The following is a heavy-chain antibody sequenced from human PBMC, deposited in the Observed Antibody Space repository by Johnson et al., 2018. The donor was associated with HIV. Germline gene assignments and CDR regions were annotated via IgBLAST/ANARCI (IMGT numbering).Heavy chain of an antibody. D-gene: IGHD2-8*02. CDR3: AKDQSPLMTWWDAFDI. J-gene: IGHJ3*02. CDR2: ISYDGSNK. V-gene: IGHV3-30*19. Sequence: QVQLVESGGGVVQPGRSMRLSCAASGFTFSSYGMHWVRQAPGKGLEWVAVISYDGSNKYYADSVKGRFTISRDNSKNTLYLQMNSLRAEDTAVYYCAKDQSPLMTWWDAFDIWGQGTMVTVSS. CDR1: GFTFSSYG.